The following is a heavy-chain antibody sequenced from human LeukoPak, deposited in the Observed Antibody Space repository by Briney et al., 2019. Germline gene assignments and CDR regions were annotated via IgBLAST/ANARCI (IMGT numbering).Heavy chain of an antibody. D-gene: IGHD3-10*01. V-gene: IGHV3-30*03. CDR1: GFTFSSYG. CDR3: ARAHHPHITMVRGGTLADGFDP. Sequence: GRSLRLSCAASGFTFSSYGMHWVRQAPGKGLEWVAVISYDGSNKYYADSVKGRFTISRDNSKNTLYLQMNSLRAEDTAVYYCARAHHPHITMVRGGTLADGFDPWGQGTLVTVSS. CDR2: ISYDGSNK. J-gene: IGHJ5*02.